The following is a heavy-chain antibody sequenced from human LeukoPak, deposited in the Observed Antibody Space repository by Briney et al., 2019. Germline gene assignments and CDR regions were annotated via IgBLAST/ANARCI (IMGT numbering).Heavy chain of an antibody. Sequence: PGGSLRLSCAASGFTFSSYGMHGVRQAPGKGLEWVAVISYYGSNKYYADSVKGRFTISRDNSKNTLYLQMNSLRAEGTAVYYCAKEAHSSGWYTYYFDYWGRGTLVTVSS. D-gene: IGHD6-19*01. CDR2: ISYYGSNK. V-gene: IGHV3-30*18. CDR1: GFTFSSYG. J-gene: IGHJ4*02. CDR3: AKEAHSSGWYTYYFDY.